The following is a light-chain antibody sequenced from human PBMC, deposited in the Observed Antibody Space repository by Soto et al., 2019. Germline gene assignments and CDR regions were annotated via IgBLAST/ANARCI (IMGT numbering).Light chain of an antibody. V-gene: IGKV3-11*01. J-gene: IGKJ5*01. CDR2: DAS. CDR3: QQRSNWPPIT. Sequence: EIVLTQSPATLSLSPGERATLSCMAIQSVSSDVAWYQQKPGQAPRLLIYDASNRATCIPARFSGSGSGTDFTLTISRLEPEDFAVYYCQQRSNWPPITFGQGTRLEIK. CDR1: QSVSSD.